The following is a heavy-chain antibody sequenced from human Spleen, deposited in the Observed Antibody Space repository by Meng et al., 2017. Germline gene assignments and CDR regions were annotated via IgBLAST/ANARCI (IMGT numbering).Heavy chain of an antibody. CDR1: GGSISTSGYY. CDR2: IGHSGFT. CDR3: VRSSGWVRTGFDP. Sequence: QPQLQESGPGLVKPSEALSLTCSFSGGSISTSGYYWGWIRQPPGKGLEWIGSIGHSGFTYYTPSLKSRVTVSIDTSKSQFSLMLTSVTAADTAMYYCVRSSGWVRTGFDPWGQGTLVTVSS. D-gene: IGHD6-19*01. J-gene: IGHJ5*02. V-gene: IGHV4-39*01.